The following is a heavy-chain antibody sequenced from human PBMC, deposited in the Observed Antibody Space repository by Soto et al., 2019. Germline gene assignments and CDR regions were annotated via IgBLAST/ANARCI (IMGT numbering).Heavy chain of an antibody. J-gene: IGHJ3*02. Sequence: QVQLEQSGAEVKKPGSSVKSSCKASGGTLSDHGVSWLRQAPGQGLEWVGGTIPVFNTANYAPKFQGRVTIAADKSTNIAYMELGSLRSEDTAFYYCARGVYGSGNYYTGPSAFDIWGQGTRVIVSS. V-gene: IGHV1-69*06. CDR1: GGTLSDHG. D-gene: IGHD3-10*01. CDR2: TIPVFNTA. CDR3: ARGVYGSGNYYTGPSAFDI.